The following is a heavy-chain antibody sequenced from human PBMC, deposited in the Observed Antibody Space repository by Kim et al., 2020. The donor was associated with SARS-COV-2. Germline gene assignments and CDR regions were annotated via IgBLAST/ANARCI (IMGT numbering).Heavy chain of an antibody. D-gene: IGHD6-19*01. CDR3: ARTQVGGYGGWCAGY. V-gene: IGHV3-30-3*01. CDR1: GFTFNNYA. Sequence: GGSLRLSCAASGFTFNNYAMHWVRQAPGKGLEWVAVISYDGSNNFYADSVKGRFTISRDNYKNTLYLQMNSLRAEDTAVYYCARTQVGGYGGWCAGYWGQGTLVTVSS. CDR2: ISYDGSNN. J-gene: IGHJ4*02.